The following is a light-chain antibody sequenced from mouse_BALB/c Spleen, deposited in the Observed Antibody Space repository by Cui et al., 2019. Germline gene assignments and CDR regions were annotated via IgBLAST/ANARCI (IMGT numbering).Light chain of an antibody. J-gene: IGKJ4*01. Sequence: DIVMTQSLKFMSTSVGDRVSVTCKASQNVGTNVAWYQQKPGQSPKALIYSASYRYSGVPDRFTGSGSGTDFTLTISNVQSEDLAEYFCQQYNSYPLTFGSGTKLEIK. V-gene: IGKV6-15*01. CDR3: QQYNSYPLT. CDR2: SAS. CDR1: QNVGTN.